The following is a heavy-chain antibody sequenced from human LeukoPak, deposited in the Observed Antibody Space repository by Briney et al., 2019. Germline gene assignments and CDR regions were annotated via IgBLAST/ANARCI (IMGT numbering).Heavy chain of an antibody. J-gene: IGHJ4*02. Sequence: GASVTVSCKASGYTFTGYYMHWVRQAPGQGLEWMGWINPNSGGTNYAQKFQGWVTMTRDTSISTAYMELSRLRSDDTAVYYCARSGGSGSYHNPFDYWGQGTLVTVSS. CDR1: GYTFTGYY. CDR2: INPNSGGT. D-gene: IGHD3-10*01. CDR3: ARSGGSGSYHNPFDY. V-gene: IGHV1-2*04.